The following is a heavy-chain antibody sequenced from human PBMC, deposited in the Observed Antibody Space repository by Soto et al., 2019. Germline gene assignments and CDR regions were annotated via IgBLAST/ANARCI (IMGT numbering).Heavy chain of an antibody. CDR2: IKQDGSEK. CDR3: AREGERITMVRGVSYYYYMDV. D-gene: IGHD3-10*01. Sequence: EVQLVESGGGLVQPGGSLRLSCAAFGFTFSSYWMSWVRQAPGKGLEWVANIKQDGSEKYYVDSVKGRFTISRDNAKNSLYLQMNSLRAEDTAVYYCAREGERITMVRGVSYYYYMDVWGKGTTVTVSS. CDR1: GFTFSSYW. V-gene: IGHV3-7*01. J-gene: IGHJ6*03.